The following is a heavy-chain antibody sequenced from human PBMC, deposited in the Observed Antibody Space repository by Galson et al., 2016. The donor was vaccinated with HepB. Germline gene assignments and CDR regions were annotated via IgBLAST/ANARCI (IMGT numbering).Heavy chain of an antibody. V-gene: IGHV3-23*01. Sequence: SLRLSCAASGFTFSGYWMTWVRQAPGKGLEWVSSISGSGGSTYYADSVKGRFTISRDNSKNTLYLQMNSLRAEDTALYFCAKCRSSDSTSCPNYWGQGTLVTVSS. J-gene: IGHJ4*02. CDR2: ISGSGGST. D-gene: IGHD2-2*01. CDR3: AKCRSSDSTSCPNY. CDR1: GFTFSGYW.